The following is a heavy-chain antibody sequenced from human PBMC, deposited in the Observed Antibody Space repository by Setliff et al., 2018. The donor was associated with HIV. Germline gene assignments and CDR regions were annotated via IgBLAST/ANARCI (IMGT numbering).Heavy chain of an antibody. CDR1: GYSISSGF. D-gene: IGHD1-20*01. J-gene: IGHJ3*02. V-gene: IGHV3-30*02. Sequence: PSETLSLTCAVSGYSISSGFYWSWMRQPPGKGLEWVAFIRHDGSNKYYADSVKGRFTISRDNAKNSLFLQVNSLRTEDTAFYFCAKHWRIESDNSDAFDIWGQGTLVTVSS. CDR2: IRHDGSNK. CDR3: AKHWRIESDNSDAFDI.